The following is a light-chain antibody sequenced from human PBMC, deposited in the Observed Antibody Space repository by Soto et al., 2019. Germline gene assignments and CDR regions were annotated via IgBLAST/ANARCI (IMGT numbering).Light chain of an antibody. CDR3: MQALQTPLA. CDR2: LGS. CDR1: QSLLHSNGYNY. Sequence: DMVMTQSPLSLPVTPGDPASISCRSSQSLLHSNGYNYLDWYLQKPGQSPQLLIYLGSTRASGVPDRFSGSGSGTDFTLKISRVEAEDVGVYYCMQALQTPLAFGGGTKVDIK. J-gene: IGKJ4*01. V-gene: IGKV2-28*01.